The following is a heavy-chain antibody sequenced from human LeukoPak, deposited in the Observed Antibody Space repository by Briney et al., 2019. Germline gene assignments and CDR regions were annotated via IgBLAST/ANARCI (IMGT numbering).Heavy chain of an antibody. D-gene: IGHD1-26*01. Sequence: GGSLRLSCAASGFIVSSNYMSWVRQAPGNGLEWVSILYSDGSTYYASSVRGRFTVSRDKSKNMLYLQMNSLRAEDTAVYYCARAPRGHYADYWGQGTLVTVSS. CDR1: GFIVSSNY. CDR3: ARAPRGHYADY. J-gene: IGHJ4*02. CDR2: LYSDGST. V-gene: IGHV3-53*01.